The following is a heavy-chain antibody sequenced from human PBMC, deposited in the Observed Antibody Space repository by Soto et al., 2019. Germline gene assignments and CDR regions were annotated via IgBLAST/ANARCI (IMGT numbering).Heavy chain of an antibody. V-gene: IGHV4-39*01. CDR2: IYYSGST. CDR1: GGSISSSSYY. D-gene: IGHD3-10*01. CDR3: ARHRGTGSPQNYFDY. J-gene: IGHJ4*02. Sequence: LSLTCTVSGGSISSSSYYWGWIRQPPGKGLEWIGSIYYSGSTYYNPSLKSRVTISVDTSKNQFSLKLSSVTAADTAVYYCARHRGTGSPQNYFDYWGQGTLVTVSS.